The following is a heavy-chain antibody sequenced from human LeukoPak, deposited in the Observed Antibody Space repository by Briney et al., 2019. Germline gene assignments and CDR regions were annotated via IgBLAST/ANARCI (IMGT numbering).Heavy chain of an antibody. J-gene: IGHJ6*02. CDR2: ISAYNGNT. Sequence: GASVKVSCKASGYTFTSYGISWVRQAPGQGLEWMGWISAYNGNTNYAQKLQGRVTMTTDTSTSTAYMELRSLRSEDTAVYYCAAASDTAMGGSYYYYYGMDVWGQGTTVTVSS. CDR3: AAASDTAMGGSYYYYYGMDV. CDR1: GYTFTSYG. V-gene: IGHV1-18*01. D-gene: IGHD5-18*01.